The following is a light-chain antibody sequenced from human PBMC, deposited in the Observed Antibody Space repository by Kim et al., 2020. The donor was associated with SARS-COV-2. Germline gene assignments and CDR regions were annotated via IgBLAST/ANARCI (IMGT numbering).Light chain of an antibody. CDR1: QSVSSSY. Sequence: SPGERVTLSCRASQSVSSSYLAWYQQKPGQAPRLLIYGASSRATGIPDRFSGSGSGTDFTLTISRLEPEDFAVYYCQQYGSSLITFGQGTRLEIK. J-gene: IGKJ5*01. V-gene: IGKV3-20*01. CDR2: GAS. CDR3: QQYGSSLIT.